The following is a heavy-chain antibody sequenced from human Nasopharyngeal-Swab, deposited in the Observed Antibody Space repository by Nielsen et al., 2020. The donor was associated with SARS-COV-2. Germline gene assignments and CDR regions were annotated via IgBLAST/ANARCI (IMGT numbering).Heavy chain of an antibody. CDR3: ARDSNRGYDTFDY. V-gene: IGHV3-7*01. J-gene: IGHJ4*02. Sequence: GGSLRLSCAASGFPFNTYWMAWVRQAPGKGLEWVANIKEDGSDKNYVESVKGRFTISRDNAKNLVFLQMDSLGVEDTAVYFCARDSNRGYDTFDYWGQGTLVTVSS. CDR2: IKEDGSDK. CDR1: GFPFNTYW. D-gene: IGHD5-12*01.